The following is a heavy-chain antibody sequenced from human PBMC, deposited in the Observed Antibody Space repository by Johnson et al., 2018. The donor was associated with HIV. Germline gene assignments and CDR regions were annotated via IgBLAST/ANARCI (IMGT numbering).Heavy chain of an antibody. CDR2: IKHDGSEK. Sequence: VQLVESGGGLVQPGGSLRLSCAASGFTVSSNYMSWVRQAPGRGLEWVAHIKHDGSEKSHVDSVKGRFAISRDNAKNSLFLQMNSLRVEDTAVYYCARYCGGDCYSPHDAFDIWGQGTMVTVSS. J-gene: IGHJ3*02. D-gene: IGHD2-21*02. CDR3: ARYCGGDCYSPHDAFDI. V-gene: IGHV3-7*01. CDR1: GFTVSSNY.